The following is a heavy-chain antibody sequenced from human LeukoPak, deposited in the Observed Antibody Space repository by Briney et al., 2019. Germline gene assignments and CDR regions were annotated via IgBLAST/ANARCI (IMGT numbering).Heavy chain of an antibody. J-gene: IGHJ4*02. D-gene: IGHD2-21*02. V-gene: IGHV4-38-2*02. CDR3: ARGHCGGDCTKYYFDS. CDR1: GFSISSGYY. Sequence: SETLSLTCTVSGFSISSGYYWGWIRQPPGKGLEWIGNIFHSGSTYYNPSLKSRVTISVDTSKNQFSLKLSSVTAADTAVYYCARGHCGGDCTKYYFDSWGQGTLVTVSS. CDR2: IFHSGST.